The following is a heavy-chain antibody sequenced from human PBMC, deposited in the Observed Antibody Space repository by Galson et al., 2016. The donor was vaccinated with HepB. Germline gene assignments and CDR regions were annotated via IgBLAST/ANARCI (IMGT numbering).Heavy chain of an antibody. J-gene: IGHJ4*02. Sequence: SETLSLTCSVSGGSISTVSQYWSWFRQPPGKGLEWIGSVFHTGSTYYSPSLKRRISISVDTSNNQFSLRVNSVTAADSAVYYCARLSFAPPEYWGQGALVTVSS. CDR2: VFHTGST. V-gene: IGHV4-39*01. D-gene: IGHD3-3*01. CDR3: ARLSFAPPEY. CDR1: GGSISTVSQY.